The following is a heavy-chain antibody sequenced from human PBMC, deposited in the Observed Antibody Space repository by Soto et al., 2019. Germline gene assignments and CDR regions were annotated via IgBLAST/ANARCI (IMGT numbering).Heavy chain of an antibody. J-gene: IGHJ3*02. V-gene: IGHV3-9*01. D-gene: IGHD2-15*01. CDR3: AKAYRYCSGCSCYFGAFDI. Sequence: EVQLVESGGGLVQPGRSLRLSCAASGFTFDDYAMHWVRQAPGKGLEWVSGISWNSGSIGYADSVKGRFTISRDNAKNSLYLQMNSLRAEDTALYYCAKAYRYCSGCSCYFGAFDIWGQGTMVTVSS. CDR1: GFTFDDYA. CDR2: ISWNSGSI.